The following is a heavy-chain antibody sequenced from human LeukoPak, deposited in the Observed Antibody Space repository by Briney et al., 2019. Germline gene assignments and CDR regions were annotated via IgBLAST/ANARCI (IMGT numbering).Heavy chain of an antibody. D-gene: IGHD6-19*01. CDR3: ARYPTVESSSGWSESWFDP. Sequence: SVNVSCKASGGTFSSYAISWVRQAPGQGLEWMGGIIPIFGTANYAQKFQGRVTITADESTSTAYMGLSSLRSEDTAVYYCARYPTVESSSGWSESWFDPWGQGTLVTVSS. CDR2: IIPIFGTA. J-gene: IGHJ5*02. V-gene: IGHV1-69*13. CDR1: GGTFSSYA.